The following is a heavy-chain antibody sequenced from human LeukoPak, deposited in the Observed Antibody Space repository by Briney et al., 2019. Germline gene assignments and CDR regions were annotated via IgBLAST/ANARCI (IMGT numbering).Heavy chain of an antibody. CDR1: GFTFSSYA. CDR2: ISGSGGST. CDR3: AKTTIVVVVAATIFDY. Sequence: QPGGSLRLSCAASGFTFSSYAMSWVRQAPGKGLEWVSAISGSGGSTYYADSVKGRFTISRDNSKNTLYLQMNSLRAEDTAVYYCAKTTIVVVVAATIFDYRGQGTLVTVSS. J-gene: IGHJ4*02. V-gene: IGHV3-23*01. D-gene: IGHD2-15*01.